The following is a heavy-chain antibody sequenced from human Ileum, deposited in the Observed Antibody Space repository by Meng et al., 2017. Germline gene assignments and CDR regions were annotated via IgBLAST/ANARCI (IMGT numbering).Heavy chain of an antibody. J-gene: IGHJ4*02. CDR3: TRVDFWSGSYCLDY. CDR2: IYYSGST. D-gene: IGHD3-3*01. V-gene: IGHV4-61*01. Sequence: QLPVSVRGVVRNSGTLSLTCSDAIGSVSSGSYYRSVSREPAGKGVECIGYIYYSGSTDYDPSLQSRVTISVDTSKNQFSLRLRCVTAADTAVYYCTRVDFWSGSYCLDYWGQGALVTVSS. CDR1: IGSVSSGSYY.